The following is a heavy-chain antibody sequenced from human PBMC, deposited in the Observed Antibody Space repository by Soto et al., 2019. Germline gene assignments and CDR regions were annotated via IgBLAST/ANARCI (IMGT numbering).Heavy chain of an antibody. Sequence: QITLKEAGPTLVKPTETLTLTCTFSGFSFTTTRMGVGWTRQPPGTALEWLAIIYWDGESRDNPLLRRPLTLTEDTSKNQVVLTMTNMDPKDTATYYCAHRDSTGTTTYFDSWCQGSPVTVAS. V-gene: IGHV2-5*02. CDR2: IYWDGES. CDR1: GFSFTTTRMG. CDR3: AHRDSTGTTTYFDS. D-gene: IGHD1-1*01. J-gene: IGHJ4*02.